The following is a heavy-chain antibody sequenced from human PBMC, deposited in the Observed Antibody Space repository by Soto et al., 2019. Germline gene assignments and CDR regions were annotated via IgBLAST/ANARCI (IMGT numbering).Heavy chain of an antibody. Sequence: SETLSLTCTVSGGSISSGGYYWSWIRQHPGKGLEWIGYIYYSGSTYYNPSLKSRVTISVDTSKNQFSLKLSSVTAADTAVCYCARGGCSGGSCFDAFDIWGQGTMVTVSS. CDR2: IYYSGST. CDR1: GGSISSGGYY. V-gene: IGHV4-31*03. CDR3: ARGGCSGGSCFDAFDI. D-gene: IGHD2-15*01. J-gene: IGHJ3*02.